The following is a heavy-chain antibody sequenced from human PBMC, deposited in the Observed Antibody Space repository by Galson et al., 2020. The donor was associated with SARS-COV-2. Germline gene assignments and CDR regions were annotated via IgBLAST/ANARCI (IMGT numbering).Heavy chain of an antibody. J-gene: IGHJ4*02. Sequence: GESLKISCAASGFTLNNFALNWVRQAPGKGLEWVALISYEGSLKYYADSVKGRFTISRDSSKNTVYLQMNSLRADDTAMYYCARVGGVFAFTSSYYLNYWGQGTLVTVSS. CDR1: GFTLNNFA. V-gene: IGHV3-30*04. CDR2: ISYEGSLK. CDR3: ARVGGVFAFTSSYYLNY. D-gene: IGHD3-22*01.